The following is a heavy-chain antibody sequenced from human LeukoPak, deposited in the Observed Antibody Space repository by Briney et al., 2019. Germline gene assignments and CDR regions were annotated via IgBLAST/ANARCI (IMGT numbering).Heavy chain of an antibody. CDR3: ARLGAGPTYYDFWSGYSSFYFDY. CDR1: GGSISSGGYY. J-gene: IGHJ4*02. CDR2: ISSSGNT. D-gene: IGHD3-3*01. V-gene: IGHV4-39*02. Sequence: PSETLSLTCTVSGGSISSGGYYWGWIRQPPGKGLEWIGGISSSGNTYYNPSLKSRITISIDTSKNHFSLKLSSVTAADTAVYYCARLGAGPTYYDFWSGYSSFYFDYWGQGTLVTVSS.